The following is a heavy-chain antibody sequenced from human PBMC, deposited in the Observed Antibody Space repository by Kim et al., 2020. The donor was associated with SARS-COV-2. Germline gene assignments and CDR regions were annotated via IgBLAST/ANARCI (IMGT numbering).Heavy chain of an antibody. J-gene: IGHJ4*02. V-gene: IGHV5-10-1*04. CDR3: ARRPLAYSGVEFDY. D-gene: IGHD1-26*01. Sequence: SPAFQGQVTISTDKSISTAYLQWSSLKASDTAMYYCARRPLAYSGVEFDYWGQGTLVTVSS.